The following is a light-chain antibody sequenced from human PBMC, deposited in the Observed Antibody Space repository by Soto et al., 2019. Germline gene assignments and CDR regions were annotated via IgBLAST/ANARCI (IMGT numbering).Light chain of an antibody. J-gene: IGKJ4*01. CDR3: QQRSTWPPALS. V-gene: IGKV3-11*01. CDR2: DAS. Sequence: EVVLPQYPDTLSLSPGDSATLSCRASQSVHHFLAWYQQKPGQTPRLLIYDASKSATGIPGRFSGSGSGTDFTLTISSLEPEDFAGYYGQQRSTWPPALSFAGGTKVDI. CDR1: QSVHHF.